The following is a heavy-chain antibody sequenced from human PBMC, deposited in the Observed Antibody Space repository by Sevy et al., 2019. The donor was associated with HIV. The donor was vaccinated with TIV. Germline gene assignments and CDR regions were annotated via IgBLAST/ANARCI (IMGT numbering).Heavy chain of an antibody. CDR2: DSTSGST. J-gene: IGHJ5*02. Sequence: SETLSLTCTVSSASFSAYYWSWIRQPAGKGLEWIGRDSTSGSTNYNPSLKSRVTMSLDMSKNHFSLKLSSVTAADTAIYYCARDDLVVVGGSNWFDPWGQGALVTVSS. V-gene: IGHV4-4*07. CDR1: SASFSAYY. CDR3: ARDDLVVVGGSNWFDP. D-gene: IGHD2-15*01.